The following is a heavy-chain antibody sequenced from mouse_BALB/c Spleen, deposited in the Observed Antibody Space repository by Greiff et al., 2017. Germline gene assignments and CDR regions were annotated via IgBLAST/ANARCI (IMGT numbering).Heavy chain of an antibody. CDR3: ARHEYSYYGYVGFAY. D-gene: IGHD1-2*01. V-gene: IGHV5-12-1*01. J-gene: IGHJ3*01. Sequence: EVMLVESGGGLVKPGGSLKLSCAASGFAFSSYDMSWVRQPPAKRLEWVAYISSGGGSTYYPDTVKGRFTISRDNAKNTLYLQMSSLKSEDTAMYYCARHEYSYYGYVGFAYWGQGTLVTVSA. CDR2: ISSGGGST. CDR1: GFAFSSYD.